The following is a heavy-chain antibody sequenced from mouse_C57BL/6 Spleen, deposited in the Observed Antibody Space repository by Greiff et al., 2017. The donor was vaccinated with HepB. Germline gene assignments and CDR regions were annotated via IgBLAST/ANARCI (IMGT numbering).Heavy chain of an antibody. V-gene: IGHV10-1*01. Sequence: EVMLVESGGGLVQPKGSLKLSCAASGFSFNTYAMNWVRQAPGKGLEWVARIRSKSNNYATYYADSVKDRFTISRDDSESMLYLQMNNLKTEDTAMYYCVRQGTYLDYWGQGTTLTVSS. CDR3: VRQGTYLDY. CDR2: IRSKSNNYAT. J-gene: IGHJ2*01. CDR1: GFSFNTYA. D-gene: IGHD3-3*01.